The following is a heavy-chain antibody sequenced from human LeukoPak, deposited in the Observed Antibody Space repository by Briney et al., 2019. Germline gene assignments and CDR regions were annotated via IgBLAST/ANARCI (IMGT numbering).Heavy chain of an antibody. CDR1: GGSIITTNW. J-gene: IGHJ4*02. CDR2: VHLNGAA. Sequence: SETLSLTCGVSGGSIITTNWWSWVRQPPGKGLEWIGEVHLNGAANYNPSLESRVSMSIDKSKNQLSLKLSSVTAADTATYYCTRESGAFSPFGFWGQGTLVTVSS. V-gene: IGHV4-4*02. CDR3: TRESGAFSPFGF. D-gene: IGHD1-26*01.